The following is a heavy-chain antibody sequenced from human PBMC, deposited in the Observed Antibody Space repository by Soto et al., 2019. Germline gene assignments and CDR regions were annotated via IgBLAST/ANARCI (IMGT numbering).Heavy chain of an antibody. V-gene: IGHV3-13*04. CDR3: ARGYGSGLYHYYGMDV. Sequence: PGGSLRLSCAASGFTFSSYDMHWVRQATGKGLEWVSAIGTAGDTYYPGSVKGRFTISRENAKNSLYLQMNSLRAGDTAVYYCARGYGSGLYHYYGMDVWGQGTTVTVSS. D-gene: IGHD3-10*01. CDR2: IGTAGDT. CDR1: GFTFSSYD. J-gene: IGHJ6*02.